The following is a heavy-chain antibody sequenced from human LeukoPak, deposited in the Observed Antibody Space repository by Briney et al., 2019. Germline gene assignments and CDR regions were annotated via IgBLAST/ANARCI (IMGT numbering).Heavy chain of an antibody. J-gene: IGHJ3*02. CDR1: GYALSELS. D-gene: IGHD1-26*01. V-gene: IGHV1-24*01. CDR3: ATWDISGAYRAFHI. CDR2: FDAEDAEK. Sequence: ASVKVSCKVSGYALSELSMHWVRQAPGEGLEWMGGFDAEDAEKIYAQKFQGRVTMTEDTSTDTAYMELSSLRSEDTAVYYCATWDISGAYRAFHIWGQGTVVTVSS.